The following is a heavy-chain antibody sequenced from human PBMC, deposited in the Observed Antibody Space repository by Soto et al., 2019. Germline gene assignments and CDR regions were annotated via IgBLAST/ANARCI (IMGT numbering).Heavy chain of an antibody. CDR2: ISASGGSI. CDR1: GFTFTSYA. J-gene: IGHJ4*02. D-gene: IGHD3-10*01. Sequence: EVQVLESGGGLVQPGGSLRLSCAASGFTFTSYAMNWVRQAPGKGLEWVSAISASGGSIYYADSAKGRFTISRDISKNTLYLQMNSLRVEYAAVYYCAKEIGQFGRGANIDSWGQGTLVTVSS. V-gene: IGHV3-23*01. CDR3: AKEIGQFGRGANIDS.